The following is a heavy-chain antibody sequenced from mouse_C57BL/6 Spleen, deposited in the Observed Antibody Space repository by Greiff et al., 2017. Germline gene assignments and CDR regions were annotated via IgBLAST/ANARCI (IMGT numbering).Heavy chain of an antibody. CDR2: IYPSDSET. D-gene: IGHD4-1*01. CDR3: ARSDWEGSY. Sequence: QVQLQQPGAELVRPGSSVKLSCKASGYTFTSYWMDWVKQRPGQGLEWIGNIYPSDSETHYNQKFKDKATLTVDKSSSTAYMQLSSLTSEDSAVYCCARSDWEGSYWGQGTTLTVSS. CDR1: GYTFTSYW. J-gene: IGHJ2*01. V-gene: IGHV1-61*01.